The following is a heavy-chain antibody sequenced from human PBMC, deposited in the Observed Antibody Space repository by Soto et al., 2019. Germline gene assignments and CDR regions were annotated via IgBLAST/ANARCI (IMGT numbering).Heavy chain of an antibody. CDR2: FSGLGDT. Sequence: GGSLRLSCAASGFTFSSYAMSWVRQAPGKGLEWVSTFSGLGDTYYADSVKGRFTVSRDDSKNTLFLNMNSLRAADTAIYYCAKGERALITYGPFDPWGQGTLVTV. CDR1: GFTFSSYA. V-gene: IGHV3-23*01. D-gene: IGHD4-17*01. CDR3: AKGERALITYGPFDP. J-gene: IGHJ5*02.